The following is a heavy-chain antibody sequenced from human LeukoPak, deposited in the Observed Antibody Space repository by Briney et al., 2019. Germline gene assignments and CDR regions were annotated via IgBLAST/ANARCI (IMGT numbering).Heavy chain of an antibody. Sequence: SETLSLTCTVSGGSISSSSYYWGWIRQPPGKGLEWIGSIYYSGSTYYNPSLKSRVTISVDTSKNQFSLKLSSVTAADTAVYYCASGLRTYYFDYWGQGTLVTVSP. CDR3: ASGLRTYYFDY. J-gene: IGHJ4*02. CDR2: IYYSGST. CDR1: GGSISSSSYY. V-gene: IGHV4-39*07. D-gene: IGHD3-16*01.